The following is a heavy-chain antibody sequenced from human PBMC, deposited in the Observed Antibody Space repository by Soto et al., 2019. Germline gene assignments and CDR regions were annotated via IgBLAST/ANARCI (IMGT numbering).Heavy chain of an antibody. CDR1: GGTFSSYF. J-gene: IGHJ6*02. Sequence: QVQLVQSGAEVKKAGSSVKVSCKVSGGTFSSYFINWVRQAPGQGLEWVGGIIPVFGSASFAEKFQGRVTITADESTSTAYMELSSLRSDDTAVYYCVRETPSAAAAYFFYGLDVWGQGTTVTVPS. CDR2: IIPVFGSA. CDR3: VRETPSAAAAYFFYGLDV. D-gene: IGHD6-13*01. V-gene: IGHV1-69*01.